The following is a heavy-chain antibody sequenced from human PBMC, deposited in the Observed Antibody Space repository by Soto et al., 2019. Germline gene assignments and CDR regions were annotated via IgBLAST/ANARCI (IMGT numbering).Heavy chain of an antibody. CDR3: ARKILGSTTRPNYWYFDL. CDR2: ISGGGDAA. CDR1: GFTFINYA. J-gene: IGHJ2*01. Sequence: EVQVLESGGGLVQPGGSLRLSCAGSGFTFINYAMNWVRQAPGKGLEWVSSISGGGDAAFFPDSVRGRFTISRDNSKNTVILRMNSLGVDDTAVYYCARKILGSTTRPNYWYFDLWGRGTLVTVSS. V-gene: IGHV3-23*01. D-gene: IGHD7-27*01.